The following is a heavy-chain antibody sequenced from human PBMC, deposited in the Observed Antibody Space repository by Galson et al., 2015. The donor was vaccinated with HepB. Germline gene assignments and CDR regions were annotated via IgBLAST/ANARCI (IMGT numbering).Heavy chain of an antibody. CDR1: GYSFISYR. CDR2: IYPGDSDT. Sequence: QSGAEVKKPGESLKISCKGSGYSFISYRIAWVRQMPGEGLEWMGIIYPGDSDTRYSPSFQGQVTISVDKSITTAYLQWSSLKASDTAMYYCARQSSEAGTFWGGRTDFEYWGQGTLVTVSS. D-gene: IGHD3-3*01. J-gene: IGHJ4*02. CDR3: ARQSSEAGTFWGGRTDFEY. V-gene: IGHV5-51*01.